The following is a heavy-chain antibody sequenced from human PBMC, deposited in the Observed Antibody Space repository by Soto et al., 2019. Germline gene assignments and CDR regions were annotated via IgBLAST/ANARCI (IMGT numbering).Heavy chain of an antibody. CDR3: ARDLYYYDSSGYYPYYYYYGMDV. CDR2: IYYSGST. D-gene: IGHD3-22*01. V-gene: IGHV4-31*03. CDR1: GGSISSGGYY. Sequence: KPSETLSLTCTVSGGSISSGGYYWSWIRQHPGKGLEWIGYIYYSGSTYYNPSLKSRVTISVDTSKNQFSLKLSSVTAADTAVYYCARDLYYYDSSGYYPYYYYYGMDVWGQGTTVTVSS. J-gene: IGHJ6*02.